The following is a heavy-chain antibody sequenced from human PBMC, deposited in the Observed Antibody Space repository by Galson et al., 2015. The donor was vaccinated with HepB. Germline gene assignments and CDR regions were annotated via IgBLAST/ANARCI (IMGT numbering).Heavy chain of an antibody. CDR1: GNTVTKLS. D-gene: IGHD3-22*01. J-gene: IGHJ4*02. V-gene: IGHV1-24*01. CDR3: STDLVDRSGYLPWAY. Sequence: SVKVSCKVSGNTVTKLSMYWVRQAPGKGFEWMGGVDSEEGEIIYAQKFQGRVTMTEDTSTDTAYMELRSLRSEDTAVYYCSTDLVDRSGYLPWAYWGQGTLITVSS. CDR2: VDSEEGEI.